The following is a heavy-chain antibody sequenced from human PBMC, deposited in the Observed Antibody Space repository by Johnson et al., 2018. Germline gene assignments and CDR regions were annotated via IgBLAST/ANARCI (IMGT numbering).Heavy chain of an antibody. CDR1: GYTFTSYD. Sequence: QVQLVQAGAEVKTPGASVKVSCTASGYTFTSYDINWVRQATGQGLEWMGWVNPNSGNINYAQRFQGRVTMTRNTSISTANMELSSLRSEDTAVYDSARGDYFHSSGYYYVPEYFQHWGQGTLVTVSS. V-gene: IGHV1-8*01. J-gene: IGHJ1*01. D-gene: IGHD3-22*01. CDR2: VNPNSGNI. CDR3: ARGDYFHSSGYYYVPEYFQH.